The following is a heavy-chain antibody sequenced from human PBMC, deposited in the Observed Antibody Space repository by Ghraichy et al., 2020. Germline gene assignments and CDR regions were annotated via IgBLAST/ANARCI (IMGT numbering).Heavy chain of an antibody. J-gene: IGHJ4*02. V-gene: IGHV3-23*01. CDR3: AKGGLRYCSGGTCYPFDS. D-gene: IGHD2-15*01. Sequence: GGSLRLSCAASGFTFSNYAMTWVRQAPGKGLEWVSGISDSGGSAYYADSVKGRFTISRDNSKNTVDMQMNSLRADDAAIYYCAKGGLRYCSGGTCYPFDSWDQGTLVTVSS. CDR1: GFTFSNYA. CDR2: ISDSGGSA.